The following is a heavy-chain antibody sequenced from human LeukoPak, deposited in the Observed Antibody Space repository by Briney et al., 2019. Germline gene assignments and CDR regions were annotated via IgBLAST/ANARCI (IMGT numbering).Heavy chain of an antibody. J-gene: IGHJ4*02. CDR1: DGSIRGYF. Sequence: PSETLSLTCTVSDGSIRGYFWSWVRQPPGKGLDWIGYVSYSGSTKYNPSLESRVAMSVDASKNQFSLTLSTVTAAGTAVYYCARVLGMGPFDYWGQGTLVTVSS. V-gene: IGHV4-59*01. CDR3: ARVLGMGPFDY. CDR2: VSYSGST. D-gene: IGHD3-3*01.